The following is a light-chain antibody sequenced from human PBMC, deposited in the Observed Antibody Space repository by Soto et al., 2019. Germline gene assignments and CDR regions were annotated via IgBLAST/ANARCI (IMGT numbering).Light chain of an antibody. CDR1: QSVSSN. Sequence: EIVMTQSPSTLAVSPGERATLSCRASQSVSSNLAWYQQRPGQAPRLLISGASTRATGIPARFSGSGSGTEFTLTLSSLQSEDFAVYHCQQYNNWPPYTFGQGTKLEFK. V-gene: IGKV3-15*01. CDR3: QQYNNWPPYT. CDR2: GAS. J-gene: IGKJ2*01.